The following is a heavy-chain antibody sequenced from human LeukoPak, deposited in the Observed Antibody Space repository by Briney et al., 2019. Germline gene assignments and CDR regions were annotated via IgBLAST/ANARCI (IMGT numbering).Heavy chain of an antibody. CDR2: ISSSSSYI. CDR3: ARDSPAAAHY. J-gene: IGHJ4*02. Sequence: GGSLRLSCAASGFTFSSYSMNWVRRAPGKGLEWVSSISSSSSYIYYADSVKGRFTISRDNAKNSLYLQMNSLRAEDTAVYYCARDSPAAAHYWGQGTLVTVSS. V-gene: IGHV3-21*01. D-gene: IGHD6-13*01. CDR1: GFTFSSYS.